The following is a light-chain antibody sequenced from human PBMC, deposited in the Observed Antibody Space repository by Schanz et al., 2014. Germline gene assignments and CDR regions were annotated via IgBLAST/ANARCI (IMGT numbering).Light chain of an antibody. J-gene: IGLJ2*01. CDR2: EVS. CDR3: SSYAGSNTLV. CDR1: SSDVGGYNY. Sequence: QSVLTQPASVSGSPGQSITISCTGTSSDVGGYNYVSWYQQHPGEAPKLIIYEVSKRPSGVPDRFSGSMSANTASLTVSGLQAEDEADYYCSSYAGSNTLVFGGGTKVTVL. V-gene: IGLV2-8*01.